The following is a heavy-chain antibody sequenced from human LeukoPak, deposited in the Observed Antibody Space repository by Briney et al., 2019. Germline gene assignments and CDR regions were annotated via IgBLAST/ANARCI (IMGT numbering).Heavy chain of an antibody. CDR3: ARVPGYHGNYYYYMDV. Sequence: SETLSLTCTVSGGSISSYYWSWIRQPAGKGLEWIGRIYTSGSTNYNPSLKSRVTMSVDTSKNQFSLKLSSVTAADTAVYYCARVPGYHGNYYYYMDVWGKGTTVTVSS. CDR1: GGSISSYY. CDR2: IYTSGST. J-gene: IGHJ6*03. V-gene: IGHV4-4*07. D-gene: IGHD5-18*01.